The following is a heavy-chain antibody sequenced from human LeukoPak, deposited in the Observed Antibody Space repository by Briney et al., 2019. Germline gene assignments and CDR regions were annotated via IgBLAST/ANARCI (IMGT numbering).Heavy chain of an antibody. Sequence: ASVKVSCKASGYTFTTAAMQWVRQAPGQRLEWMGWINTGNGNAKYSQKFQGRVTITRDTSASTAYMELSSLKSEDTGVYFCARADNGGNWFDPWGQGTLVTVSS. CDR2: INTGNGNA. CDR3: ARADNGGNWFDP. J-gene: IGHJ5*02. D-gene: IGHD4-23*01. V-gene: IGHV1-3*04. CDR1: GYTFTTAA.